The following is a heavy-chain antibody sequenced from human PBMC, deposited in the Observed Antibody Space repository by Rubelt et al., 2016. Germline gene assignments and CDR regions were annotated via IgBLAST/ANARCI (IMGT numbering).Heavy chain of an antibody. CDR3: ARLGYCSNGGCYGSDY. Sequence: SVTGRFTISRDNSKNTLYLQMNSLRAEDTAVYYCARLGYCSNGGCYGSDYWGQGTLVTVSS. J-gene: IGHJ4*02. D-gene: IGHD2-8*01. V-gene: IGHV3-30*10.